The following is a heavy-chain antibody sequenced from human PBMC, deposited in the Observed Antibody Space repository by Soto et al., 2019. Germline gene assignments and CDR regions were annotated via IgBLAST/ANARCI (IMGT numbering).Heavy chain of an antibody. CDR3: ARVWEPDAFDI. D-gene: IGHD1-26*01. J-gene: IGHJ3*02. Sequence: GASVKVSCKASGYTFTSYYMHWVRQAPGQGLEWMGIIDPSGGSTSYAQKFQGRVTMTRDTSTSTVYMELSSLRSEDTAVYYCARVWEPDAFDIWGQGTMVTVSS. V-gene: IGHV1-46*01. CDR1: GYTFTSYY. CDR2: IDPSGGST.